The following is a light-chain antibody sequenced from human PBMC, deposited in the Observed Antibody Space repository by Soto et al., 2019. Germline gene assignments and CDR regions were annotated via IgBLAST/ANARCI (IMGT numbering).Light chain of an antibody. CDR2: EVS. CDR3: SSYTSSGTVV. CDR1: SNDVGGFKY. V-gene: IGLV2-14*01. Sequence: QSALTQPASVSGSPGQAITISCTGTSNDVGGFKYVSWYLQHPGNAPKLMIFEVSNRPSGISNRFSGSKSGNTASLTISGLQAEDEADYYCSSYTSSGTVVFGGGTQLTVL. J-gene: IGLJ3*02.